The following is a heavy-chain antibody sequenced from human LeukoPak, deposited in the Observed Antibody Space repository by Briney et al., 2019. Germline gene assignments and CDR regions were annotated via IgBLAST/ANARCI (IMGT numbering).Heavy chain of an antibody. D-gene: IGHD5-18*01. CDR1: GFTFSTYD. J-gene: IGHJ4*02. CDR3: AKFRGYSYGPIGY. CDR2: ISGSGGST. Sequence: GGSLRLSCAASGFTFSTYDMSWVRQAPGKGLEWVSAISGSGGSTFYADSVKGRFTISRDNSKNTLYLQMNSLRAEDTAVYYCAKFRGYSYGPIGYWGQGTLVTVSS. V-gene: IGHV3-23*01.